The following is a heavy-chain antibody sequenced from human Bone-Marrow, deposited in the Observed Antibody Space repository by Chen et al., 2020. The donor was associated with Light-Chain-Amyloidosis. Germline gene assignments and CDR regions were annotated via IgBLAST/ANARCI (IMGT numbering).Heavy chain of an antibody. CDR2: IKEDGSEK. V-gene: IGHV3-7*01. CDR1: GFTFSSYW. CDR3: VRDRAVITTHEYFEH. J-gene: IGHJ1*01. D-gene: IGHD3-22*01. Sequence: EVQLVESGGGLVQPEGSLRLSCAPSGFTFSSYWMTWVRQAPGKGLEWVANIKEDGSEKYYVDSVKGRFTISRDNAKNSLYLQMNSLRAEDTAVYYCVRDRAVITTHEYFEHWGQGTLVTVSS.